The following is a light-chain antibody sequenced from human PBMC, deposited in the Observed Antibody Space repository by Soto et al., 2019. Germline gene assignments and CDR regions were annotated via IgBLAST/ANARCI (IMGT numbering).Light chain of an antibody. CDR2: WAS. J-gene: IGKJ2*01. CDR1: QSVLYSSNNKNY. CDR3: QQYLPGRKYT. V-gene: IGKV4-1*01. Sequence: DIVMTQSPDSLAVSLGERATINCKSSQSVLYSSNNKNYLAWYQQKPGQPPKLLIYWASTRESGVPDRFSGGGSGTDFTLTISSLQAEDVAVYYCQQYLPGRKYTFGQGTRLE.